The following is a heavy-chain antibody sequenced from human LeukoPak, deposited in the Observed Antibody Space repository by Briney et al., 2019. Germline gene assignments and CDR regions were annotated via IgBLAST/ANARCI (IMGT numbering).Heavy chain of an antibody. D-gene: IGHD3-10*01. CDR1: GYTFTHYG. CDR3: ARQVDNTMALPDY. V-gene: IGHV1-18*01. CDR2: ISTYNYNT. J-gene: IGHJ4*02. Sequence: GASVKVSCKTSGYTFTHYGVCWLRQAPGQRLEWMGWISTYNYNTNYAQKFRGRVTLTKDTSTSTVYMELRSLRSDDTAIYYCARQVDNTMALPDYWGQGTLVTVSS.